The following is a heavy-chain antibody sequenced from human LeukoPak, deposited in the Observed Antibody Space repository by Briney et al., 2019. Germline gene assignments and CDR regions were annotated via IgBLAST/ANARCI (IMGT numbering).Heavy chain of an antibody. CDR1: GFTFSSYA. CDR3: AREGLTSTPNNAFDI. CDR2: ISYDGSNK. V-gene: IGHV3-30-3*01. Sequence: PGRSLRLSCAASGFTFSSYAMHWVRQAPGKGLEWVAVISYDGSNKYYADSVKGRFTISRDNFKSTLYLQMDSLRVEDTAVYYCAREGLTSTPNNAFDIWGQGSVVTVSS. J-gene: IGHJ3*02. D-gene: IGHD4-23*01.